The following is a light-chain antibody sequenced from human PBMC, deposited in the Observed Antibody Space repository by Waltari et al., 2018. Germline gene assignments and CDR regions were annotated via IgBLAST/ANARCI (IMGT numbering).Light chain of an antibody. V-gene: IGKV3-20*01. CDR1: QDIRRT. CDR3: QHYLRLPVT. J-gene: IGKJ1*01. CDR2: GAS. Sequence: EIVLTQSPGTLSLSPGERATLSCRASQDIRRTLAWYQQKPGQPPRLLISGASNRATGIPDRFSGTGSETDFSLTISRLEPEDFAVYFCQHYLRLPVTYGQGTKVEIK.